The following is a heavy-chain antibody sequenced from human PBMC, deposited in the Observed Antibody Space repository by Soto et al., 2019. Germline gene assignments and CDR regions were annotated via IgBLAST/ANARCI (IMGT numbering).Heavy chain of an antibody. CDR2: ISYDGSNK. J-gene: IGHJ6*02. CDR1: GFTFSSYA. V-gene: IGHV3-30-3*01. D-gene: IGHD3-3*01. Sequence: QVQLVESGGGVVQPGRSLRLSCAASGFTFSSYAMHWVRQAPGKGLEWVAVISYDGSNKYYADSVKGRFTISRDNSKKTLYLQMNGLRAEDTGVYYCAGGGDFWSGSHPYYYYGMDVWGQGTTVTVSS. CDR3: AGGGDFWSGSHPYYYYGMDV.